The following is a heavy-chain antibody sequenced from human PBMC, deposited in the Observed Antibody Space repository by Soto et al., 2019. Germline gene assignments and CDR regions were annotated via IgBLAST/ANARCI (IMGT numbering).Heavy chain of an antibody. CDR1: GFTFSSYA. V-gene: IGHV3-30-3*01. CDR2: ISYDGSNK. CDR3: ANPPHGRFDY. J-gene: IGHJ4*02. Sequence: SLRLSCAASGFTFSSYAMHWVRQAPGKGLEWVAVISYDGSNKYYADSVKGRFTISRDNSKNTLYLQMNSLRAEDTAVYYCANPPHGRFDYWGQGTLVTVSS.